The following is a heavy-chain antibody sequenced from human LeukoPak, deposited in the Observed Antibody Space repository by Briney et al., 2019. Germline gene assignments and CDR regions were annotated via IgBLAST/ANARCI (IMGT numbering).Heavy chain of an antibody. J-gene: IGHJ4*02. CDR3: AKSLAASYLFDY. D-gene: IGHD6-6*01. CDR2: ISGSGGST. V-gene: IGHV3-23*01. CDR1: GFTFSRYA. Sequence: PGGSLRLSCAASGFTFSRYAMSWLRQAPGKGLEWVSAISGSGGSTYYADSVKGRFTISRDNSKNTLYLQMNSLRAEDTAVYYCAKSLAASYLFDYWGQGTLVTVSS.